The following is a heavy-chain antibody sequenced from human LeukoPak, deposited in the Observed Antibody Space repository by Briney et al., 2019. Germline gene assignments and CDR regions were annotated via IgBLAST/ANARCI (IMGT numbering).Heavy chain of an antibody. CDR1: GFTFSDYY. Sequence: PGGSLRLSCAASGFTFSDYYMSWIRQAPGRGLEWVSYISSGGSTIYYADSVKGRFTISRDNAKNSVYLQMDSLRAEDTAVYYCARRRDYFDSWGQGTLVTVSS. CDR2: ISSGGSTI. J-gene: IGHJ4*02. CDR3: ARRRDYFDS. V-gene: IGHV3-11*01.